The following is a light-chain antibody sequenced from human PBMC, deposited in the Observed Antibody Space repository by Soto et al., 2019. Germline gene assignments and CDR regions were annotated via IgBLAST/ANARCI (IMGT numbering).Light chain of an antibody. V-gene: IGLV2-14*01. CDR3: SSYTTSSTLV. CDR1: SSDVGGYDY. CDR2: AVS. Sequence: QSALTQPASVAGSPGQSITISCTGTSSDVGGYDYVSWYRQHPGKAPKLLIYAVSNRPSGVSNRFSGSKSGNTASLTFSGLQAEDEADYYCSSYTTSSTLVFGGGTKLTVL. J-gene: IGLJ2*01.